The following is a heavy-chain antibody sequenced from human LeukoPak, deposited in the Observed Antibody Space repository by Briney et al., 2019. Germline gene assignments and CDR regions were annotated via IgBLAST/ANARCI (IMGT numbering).Heavy chain of an antibody. CDR2: IYHSGST. J-gene: IGHJ4*02. D-gene: IGHD3-22*01. CDR3: ARAPYSSYGDY. Sequence: SETLSLTCNVSGGSISSGDYYWSWIRQPPGKGLEWIGYIYHSGSTYYNPSLKSRVTISVDRSKTQFSLKLSSVTAADTAVYYCARAPYSSYGDYWGQGTLVTVAS. CDR1: GGSISSGDYY. V-gene: IGHV4-30-2*01.